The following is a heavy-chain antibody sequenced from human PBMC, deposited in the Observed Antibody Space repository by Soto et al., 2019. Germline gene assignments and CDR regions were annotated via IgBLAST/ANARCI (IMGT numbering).Heavy chain of an antibody. CDR1: GFTFSTFW. J-gene: IGHJ6*02. Sequence: EVQLVESGGGLVQPGGSLRLSCAASGFTFSTFWMHWVRQVPGKGLVWVSRINSDESSTNYADSVEGRFTNSRDNAKNTLYLQMNSLRVEDTAIYYCARAGQRRNGMDVWGQGTTVTVSS. V-gene: IGHV3-74*01. D-gene: IGHD3-10*01. CDR2: INSDESST. CDR3: ARAGQRRNGMDV.